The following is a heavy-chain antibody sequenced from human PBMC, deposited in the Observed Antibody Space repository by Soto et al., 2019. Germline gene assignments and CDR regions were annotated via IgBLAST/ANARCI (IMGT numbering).Heavy chain of an antibody. CDR1: GFTFSRYG. V-gene: IGHV3-33*01. J-gene: IGHJ6*02. Sequence: PGGSLRLSCAASGFTFSRYGIHWVRQAPGKGLEWVTIIWYDGSDKYYADSVKGRFTISRDNSKSTVYLQMNSLRVEDTAVYYCARETIAARPLSYNYFRMDVWGQGTTVTVSS. CDR3: ARETIAARPLSYNYFRMDV. CDR2: IWYDGSDK. D-gene: IGHD6-6*01.